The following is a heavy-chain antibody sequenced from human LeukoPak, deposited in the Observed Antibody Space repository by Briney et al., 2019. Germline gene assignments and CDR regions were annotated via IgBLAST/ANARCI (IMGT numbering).Heavy chain of an antibody. D-gene: IGHD2-2*02. J-gene: IGHJ4*02. CDR1: GYTFTGYY. CDR3: ARDVGVNAGPRGWGIVVSAAILVYYFDY. CDR2: INPNSGGT. Sequence: ASVKVSCKASGYTFTGYYMHWVRQAPGQGLEWMGWINPNSGGTDYAQKFQGRVTMTRDTSISTAYMELSRLRSDDTAVYYCARDVGVNAGPRGWGIVVSAAILVYYFDYWGQGTLVTVSS. V-gene: IGHV1-2*02.